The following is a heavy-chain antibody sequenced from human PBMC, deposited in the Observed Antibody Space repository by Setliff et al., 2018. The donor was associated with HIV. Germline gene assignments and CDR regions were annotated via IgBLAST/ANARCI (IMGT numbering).Heavy chain of an antibody. CDR1: GGSISSGGYY. V-gene: IGHV4-61*02. J-gene: IGHJ4*02. Sequence: PSETLSLTCTVSGGSISSGGYYWSWIRQPAGKGLEWIGRIYTSGSTNYNPSLKSRLTISVDTSENQFSLTLSSVTAADTAVYYCAREIPYSFGYYFDYWGQGTLVTVSS. D-gene: IGHD5-18*01. CDR3: AREIPYSFGYYFDY. CDR2: IYTSGST.